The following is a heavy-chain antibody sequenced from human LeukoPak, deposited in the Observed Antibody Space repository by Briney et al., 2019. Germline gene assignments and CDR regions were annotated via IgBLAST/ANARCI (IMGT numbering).Heavy chain of an antibody. J-gene: IGHJ3*02. Sequence: GGSLRLSCAASGFTLSSYGMHWVRQAPGKGLEWVAVISYDGSNKYYADSVKGRFTISRDNSKNTLYLQMNSLRAEDTAVYYCARDGRPNYYDSSGYYGYDAFDIWGRGTMVTVSS. CDR1: GFTLSSYG. CDR2: ISYDGSNK. D-gene: IGHD3-22*01. V-gene: IGHV3-30*03. CDR3: ARDGRPNYYDSSGYYGYDAFDI.